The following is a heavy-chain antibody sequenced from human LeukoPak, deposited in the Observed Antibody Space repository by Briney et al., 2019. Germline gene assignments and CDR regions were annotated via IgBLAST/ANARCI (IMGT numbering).Heavy chain of an antibody. Sequence: GGSLRLSCAASGFTLRSNYMSWVRQAPGKGVEWVSSISSSSSFVYYAGSVKGRFTISRDNAKNSLYLQVNSLRAEDTAVYYCARGGYSYVYGYFDYWGQGTLVTVSS. CDR1: GFTLRSNY. V-gene: IGHV3-21*06. D-gene: IGHD5-18*01. J-gene: IGHJ4*02. CDR3: ARGGYSYVYGYFDY. CDR2: ISSSSSFV.